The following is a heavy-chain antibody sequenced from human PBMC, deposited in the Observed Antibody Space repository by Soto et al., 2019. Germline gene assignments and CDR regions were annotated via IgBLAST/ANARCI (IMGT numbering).Heavy chain of an antibody. D-gene: IGHD6-13*01. Sequence: QVQLVESGGGVVQPGRSLRLSCVASGFIFSTYAMHWVRQAPGKGPEWVAVIWYDGSNKYYADSVKGRFTISRDNSKNTLYLQMNSLRAEDTAVYYCARPYSSNAAEATEYFQHWGQGTLVSVSS. CDR2: IWYDGSNK. J-gene: IGHJ1*01. CDR1: GFIFSTYA. V-gene: IGHV3-33*01. CDR3: ARPYSSNAAEATEYFQH.